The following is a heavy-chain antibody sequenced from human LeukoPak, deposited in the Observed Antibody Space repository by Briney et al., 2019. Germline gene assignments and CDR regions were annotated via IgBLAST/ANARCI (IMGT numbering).Heavy chain of an antibody. CDR2: ISYDGSNK. J-gene: IGHJ4*02. CDR3: ARDLDPGIAVAGTY. V-gene: IGHV3-30*04. Sequence: GGSLRLSCAASGFTFSSYAMHWVRQAPGKGLEGVAVISYDGSNKYYADSVKGRFTISRDNSKNTLYLQMNSLRAEDTAVYYCARDLDPGIAVAGTYWGQGTRVTVSS. CDR1: GFTFSSYA. D-gene: IGHD6-19*01.